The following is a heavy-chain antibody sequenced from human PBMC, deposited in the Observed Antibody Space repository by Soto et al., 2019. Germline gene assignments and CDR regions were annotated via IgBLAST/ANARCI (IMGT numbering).Heavy chain of an antibody. D-gene: IGHD3-22*01. CDR1: GYIFTSYE. CDR2: MNPNSGII. J-gene: IGHJ3*01. V-gene: IGHV1-8*01. CDR3: ARFTYYYDSGGHYNNFDL. Sequence: GASVKVSCKASGYIFTSYEIHWVRQATGQGLEWMGWMNPNSGIIGYAQKFQGRVTMTRNTSISTAYMELSSLRSEDTAVYYCARFTYYYDSGGHYNNFDLWGQGTMVTVSS.